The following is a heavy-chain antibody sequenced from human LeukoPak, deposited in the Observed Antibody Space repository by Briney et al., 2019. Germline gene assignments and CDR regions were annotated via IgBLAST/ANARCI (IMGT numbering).Heavy chain of an antibody. V-gene: IGHV3-23*01. Sequence: GGSLRLSCAASGFTFSNYAVSWVRQAPGKGLEWVSSISDNGGSTYYAGSVKGRFTISRDNSKNTLWLQMNSLRAEDTAIYYCAKSPFYYASGSYYPDWYFSLSGRGTLGTVSS. CDR2: ISDNGGST. J-gene: IGHJ2*01. D-gene: IGHD3-10*01. CDR3: AKSPFYYASGSYYPDWYFSL. CDR1: GFTFSNYA.